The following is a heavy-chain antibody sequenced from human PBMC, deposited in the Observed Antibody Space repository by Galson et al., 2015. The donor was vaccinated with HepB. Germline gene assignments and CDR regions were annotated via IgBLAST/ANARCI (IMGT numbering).Heavy chain of an antibody. J-gene: IGHJ6*02. Sequence: SLRLSCAASGFSFSSHSMCWVRQAPGKGLEWVAYISAGSTGRYYGGSVKGRFTISRDNAKNSVYLHMNNLRAEDTAVYYCARNPASYDYYNMDVWGRGTTVTVSS. CDR1: GFSFSSHS. CDR2: ISAGSTGR. V-gene: IGHV3-48*01. D-gene: IGHD6-25*01. CDR3: ARNPASYDYYNMDV.